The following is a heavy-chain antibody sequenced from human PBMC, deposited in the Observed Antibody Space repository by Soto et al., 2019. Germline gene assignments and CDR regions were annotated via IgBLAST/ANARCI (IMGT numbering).Heavy chain of an antibody. CDR2: ISYDGSNK. CDR1: GFTFSSYA. D-gene: IGHD2-15*01. J-gene: IGHJ4*02. CDR3: ARPARIVVVVAVTRDYFDY. V-gene: IGHV3-30-3*01. Sequence: QAGGSLRLSCAASGFTFSSYAMHWVRQAPGKGLEWVAVISYDGSNKYYADSVKGRFTISRDNSKNTLYLQMNSLRAEDTAVYSCARPARIVVVVAVTRDYFDYWGEGTLVTVSS.